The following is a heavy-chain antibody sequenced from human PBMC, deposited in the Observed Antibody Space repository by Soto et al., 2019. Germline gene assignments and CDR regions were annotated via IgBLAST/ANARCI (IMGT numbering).Heavy chain of an antibody. J-gene: IGHJ6*02. CDR2: IIPMFGTA. CDR1: GGSFSKYT. CDR3: ARDLASTATVGAYGMYD. Sequence: QVQLVQSGAEVEEPGSSVKVSCKASGGSFSKYTISWVRQAPGQGLEWMGGIIPMFGTANYAQKFQGSVRITADESTSTAYMELSSLRSDDRAVDYWARDLASTATVGAYGMYDWGQGTTVTFAS. V-gene: IGHV1-69*01. D-gene: IGHD1-1*01.